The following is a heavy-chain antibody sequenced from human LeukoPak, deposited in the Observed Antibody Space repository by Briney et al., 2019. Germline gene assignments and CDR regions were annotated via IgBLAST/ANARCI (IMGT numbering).Heavy chain of an antibody. CDR2: ISAYNGNT. D-gene: IGHD6-13*01. CDR1: GYTFTSYG. V-gene: IGHV1-18*01. Sequence: ASVKVSCKASGYTFTSYGISWVRQAPGQGLEWMGWISAYNGNTNYAQKLQGRVTMTTDTSTSTAYMELRSLRSDDTAVYYCARVYLAAAGPWYYGMDVWGQGTTVTVS. CDR3: ARVYLAAAGPWYYGMDV. J-gene: IGHJ6*02.